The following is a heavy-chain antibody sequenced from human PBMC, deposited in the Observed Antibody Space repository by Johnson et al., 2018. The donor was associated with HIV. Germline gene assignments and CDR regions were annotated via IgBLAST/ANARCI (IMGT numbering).Heavy chain of an antibody. J-gene: IGHJ3*02. CDR1: GFTFGDYA. Sequence: VQLVESGGGLVQPGRSLRLSCTASGFTFGDYAMHWVRQAPGKGLEWVAVISYDGSEKYYVDSVKGRFTISRDNAKNSLYLQMNSLRAEDTAVYYCARETLDAFDIWGQGTMVTVSS. V-gene: IGHV3-30*04. CDR3: ARETLDAFDI. CDR2: ISYDGSEK.